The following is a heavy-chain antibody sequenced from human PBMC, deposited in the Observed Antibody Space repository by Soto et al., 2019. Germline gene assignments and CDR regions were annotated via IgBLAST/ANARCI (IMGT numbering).Heavy chain of an antibody. J-gene: IGHJ4*02. Sequence: GGSLRLSCAASGFTFSSYAMSWVRQAPGKGLEWVSAISGSGGSTYYADSVKGRFTISRDNSKNTLYLQMNSLRAEDTAVYYCAKASSNHWDTLAMVDYWGQGTLVTVSS. D-gene: IGHD5-18*01. CDR1: GFTFSSYA. V-gene: IGHV3-23*01. CDR2: ISGSGGST. CDR3: AKASSNHWDTLAMVDY.